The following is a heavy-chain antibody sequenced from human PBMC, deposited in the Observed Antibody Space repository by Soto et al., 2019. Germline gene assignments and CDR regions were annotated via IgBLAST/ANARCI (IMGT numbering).Heavy chain of an antibody. CDR1: GGTFSSYA. CDR3: ARAYHSTYDHYYYGMDV. Sequence: ASVKVSCKASGGTFSSYAISWVRQAPGQGLEWMGGIIPIFGTANYAQKFQGRVTITADESTSTAYMELSSLRSEDTAVYYCARAYHSTYDHYYYGMDVWGQGTTVTVSS. CDR2: IIPIFGTA. V-gene: IGHV1-69*13. J-gene: IGHJ6*02. D-gene: IGHD4-4*01.